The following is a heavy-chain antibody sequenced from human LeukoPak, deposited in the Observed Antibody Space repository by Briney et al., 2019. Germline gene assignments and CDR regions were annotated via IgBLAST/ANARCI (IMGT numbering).Heavy chain of an antibody. Sequence: HGGSLRLSCAASGFTFSSYGVHWVRQAPGKGLEEVAFIRNDGSNKYYADSVKGRFTISRDNSKNTLYLQMNSLRAEDTAVYYCAKVVWSDNNWFDSWGQGSRVTVSS. V-gene: IGHV3-30*02. D-gene: IGHD3-3*01. CDR3: AKVVWSDNNWFDS. CDR2: IRNDGSNK. J-gene: IGHJ5*01. CDR1: GFTFSSYG.